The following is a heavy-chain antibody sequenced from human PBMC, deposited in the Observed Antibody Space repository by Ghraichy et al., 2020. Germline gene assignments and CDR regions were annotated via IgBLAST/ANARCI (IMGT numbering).Heavy chain of an antibody. CDR3: VKDQGPYFGDT. D-gene: IGHD3-16*01. Sequence: GGSLRLSCAASGFPFNTYAMNWVRQAPGKGLEWVSGISNSGSSTFYADSVKGRFSISRDSSKNTVYLEMNSLRAEDTAIYYCVKDQGPYFGDTWGQGTLVTVSS. CDR1: GFPFNTYA. V-gene: IGHV3-23*01. J-gene: IGHJ5*02. CDR2: ISNSGSST.